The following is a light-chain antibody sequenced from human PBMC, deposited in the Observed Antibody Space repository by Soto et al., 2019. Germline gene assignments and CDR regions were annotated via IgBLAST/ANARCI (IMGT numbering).Light chain of an antibody. CDR3: QQYDNLLLT. V-gene: IGKV1-5*01. Sequence: DIQMTQSPSTLSGSVGDRVTITCRASQSISSWLAWYQQKPGKAPKLLIYDASSLESGVPSRFSGSGSGTDFTFTISSLQPEDIATYYCQQYDNLLLTFGGGTKVDI. J-gene: IGKJ4*01. CDR1: QSISSW. CDR2: DAS.